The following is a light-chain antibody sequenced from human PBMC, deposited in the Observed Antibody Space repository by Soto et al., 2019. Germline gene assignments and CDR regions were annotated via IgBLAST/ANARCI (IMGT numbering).Light chain of an antibody. Sequence: DIQMTQSPSSLSASVGDRVTITCRASQSISNYLNWYQQKPGKAPNLLIYDASSLQSGVPPRIRGSGSGTDFTLITSSLQAEDFETYYCQQSYSTPPGTFGQGTKLEIK. CDR1: QSISNY. V-gene: IGKV1-39*01. J-gene: IGKJ2*01. CDR3: QQSYSTPPGT. CDR2: DAS.